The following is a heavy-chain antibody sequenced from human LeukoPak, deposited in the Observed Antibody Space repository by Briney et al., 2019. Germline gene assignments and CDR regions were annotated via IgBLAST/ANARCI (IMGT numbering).Heavy chain of an antibody. V-gene: IGHV3-23*01. CDR3: AKQHFPNRGWVES. CDR2: MSSCLCTP. D-gene: IGHD3-3*02. Sequence: GGSLRLSCTASGFTFSSLAMAGVRHAPGKGRECVSTMSSCLCTPYYSDCVKRLFTISRDNSKNTVSLEMNSLRAEHTAVYYCAKQHFPNRGWVESWGQGKLVSVS. CDR1: GFTFSSLA. J-gene: IGHJ4*02.